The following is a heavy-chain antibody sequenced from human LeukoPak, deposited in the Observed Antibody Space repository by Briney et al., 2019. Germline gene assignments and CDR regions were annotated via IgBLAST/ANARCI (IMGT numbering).Heavy chain of an antibody. CDR2: INPNSGGT. CDR3: AREPMVRGVTHYYMDV. CDR1: GYTFTGYY. J-gene: IGHJ6*03. V-gene: IGHV1-2*02. Sequence: GAPVKVSCKASGYTFTGYYMHWLRQAPGQGLEWMGWINPNSGGTNYAQKFQGRVTMTRDTSISTAYMELSRLRSDDTAVYYCAREPMVRGVTHYYMDVWGKGTTVTVSS. D-gene: IGHD3-10*01.